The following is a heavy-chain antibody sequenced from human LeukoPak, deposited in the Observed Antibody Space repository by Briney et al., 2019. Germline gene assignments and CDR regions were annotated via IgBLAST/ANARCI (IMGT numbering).Heavy chain of an antibody. Sequence: SETLSLTCTVSGGSISSSCYYWGWIRQRPGKGLEWIGSIYYSGSTYYNPSLKSRVTISVDTSKNQFSLKLSSVTAADTAVSYCASNLVVAAIPYAFDIWGQGTMVTVSS. D-gene: IGHD2-15*01. CDR2: IYYSGST. CDR3: ASNLVVAAIPYAFDI. CDR1: GGSISSSCYY. V-gene: IGHV4-39*01. J-gene: IGHJ3*02.